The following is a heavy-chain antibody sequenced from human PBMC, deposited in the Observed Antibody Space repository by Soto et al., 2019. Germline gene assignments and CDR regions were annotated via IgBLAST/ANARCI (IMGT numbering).Heavy chain of an antibody. CDR3: ARSFMGPVDFFDF. V-gene: IGHV4-59*01. CDR2: IYYSGST. CDR1: NGSLSSNY. Sequence: TSETLSLTCTVSNGSLSSNYWSWIRQSPGKGLEWIGNIYYSGSTNYNPSLKSRVTMSVDTSKNQFTLKLSSVSAADTGVYFCARSFMGPVDFFDFWVEGTPVTVS. J-gene: IGHJ4*02. D-gene: IGHD2-15*01.